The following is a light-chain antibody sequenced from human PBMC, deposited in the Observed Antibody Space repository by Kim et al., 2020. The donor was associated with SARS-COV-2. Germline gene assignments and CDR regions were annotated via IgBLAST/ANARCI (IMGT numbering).Light chain of an antibody. Sequence: AWGQTVRITCQGDSLRSYDASWYQQKPGQAPVLVIYGKNNRPSGIPDRFSGSSSGNTASLTITGAQAEDEADYYCNSRDSSGNSVVFGGGTQLTVL. V-gene: IGLV3-19*01. CDR2: GKN. CDR1: SLRSYD. CDR3: NSRDSSGNSVV. J-gene: IGLJ2*01.